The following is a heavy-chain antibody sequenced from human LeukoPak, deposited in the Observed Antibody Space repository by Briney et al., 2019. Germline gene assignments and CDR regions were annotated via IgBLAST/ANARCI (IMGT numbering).Heavy chain of an antibody. V-gene: IGHV4-59*01. CDR1: GGSISSYY. Sequence: PSETLSLTCTVSGGSISSYYWSWIRQPPGKGLEWIGYIYYRGSTNYNPSLKSRVTISVDTSKNQFSLKLSSVTAADTAVYYCVTYYYDSSGYYDYWGQGTLVTVSS. CDR3: VTYYYDSSGYYDY. CDR2: IYYRGST. J-gene: IGHJ4*02. D-gene: IGHD3-22*01.